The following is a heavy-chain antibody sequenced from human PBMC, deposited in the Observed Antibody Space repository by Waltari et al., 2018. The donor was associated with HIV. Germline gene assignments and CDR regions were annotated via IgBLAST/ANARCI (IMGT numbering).Heavy chain of an antibody. CDR2: IDGGGST. CDR1: GFPVRIHY. J-gene: IGHJ6*02. CDR3: ARDQDIGGMDV. V-gene: IGHV3-53*02. D-gene: IGHD2-15*01. Sequence: EVQLVETGGGLIQPGGALRLSCAASGFPVRIHYLYWVRQAPGKGMEWVSVIDGGGSTYYADSVKGRFTISRDNAKNTLYLQMNSLRAEDTAVYSCARDQDIGGMDVWGQGTTVTVSS.